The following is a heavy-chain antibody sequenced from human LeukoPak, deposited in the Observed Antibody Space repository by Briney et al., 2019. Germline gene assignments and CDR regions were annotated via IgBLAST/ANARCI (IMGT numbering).Heavy chain of an antibody. V-gene: IGHV4-4*07. CDR2: FYTSRST. D-gene: IGHD6-13*01. Sequence: SETLSLTGTVSGGSISSYYWSWIRQPAGKGWEWSGRFYTSRSTNSNPSLRSRVTMSVDTSKNQFSLKMSCVTAADTAVYYCARDVAYSSSWLLDYWGQGTLVTVSS. J-gene: IGHJ4*02. CDR1: GGSISSYY. CDR3: ARDVAYSSSWLLDY.